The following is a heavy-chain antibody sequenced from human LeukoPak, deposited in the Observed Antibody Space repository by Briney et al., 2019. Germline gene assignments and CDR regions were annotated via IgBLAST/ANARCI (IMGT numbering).Heavy chain of an antibody. Sequence: GGSLKLSCAASGFTFSSYSMNWVRQAPGKGLEWVGRIKSKPDGGTTDYAAPVKGRFTISRDDSKNTLYLQMNSLKTEDTAVYYRTTDKYQLLPLDYWGQGTLVTVSS. J-gene: IGHJ4*02. V-gene: IGHV3-15*01. D-gene: IGHD2-2*01. CDR1: GFTFSSYS. CDR2: IKSKPDGGTT. CDR3: TTDKYQLLPLDY.